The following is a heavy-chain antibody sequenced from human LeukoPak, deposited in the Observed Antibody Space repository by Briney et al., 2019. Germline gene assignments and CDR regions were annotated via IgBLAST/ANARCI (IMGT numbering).Heavy chain of an antibody. D-gene: IGHD4-17*01. V-gene: IGHV4-39*07. CDR3: VRDDYGDYTRRFDP. CDR1: GGSISSSRYY. CDR2: ISYSGSS. J-gene: IGHJ5*02. Sequence: PSETLSLTCTVSGGSISSSRYYWGWIRQPPGKGLEWIASISYSGSSYYNPSLKSRVTISVDTPKNQLSLQLSSVTAADTAVYYCVRDDYGDYTRRFDPWGQGTLVTVSS.